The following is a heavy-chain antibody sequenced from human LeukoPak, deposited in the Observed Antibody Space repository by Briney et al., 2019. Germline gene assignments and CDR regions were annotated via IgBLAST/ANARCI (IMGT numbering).Heavy chain of an antibody. CDR1: GFTVSSNY. V-gene: IGHV3-66*01. J-gene: IGHJ3*02. CDR2: IYSGGST. Sequence: GGSLRLSCAASGFTVSSNYMSWVRQAPGNGLEWVSVIYSGGSTYYADSVKGRFTISRDNSKNTLYLQMNSLRAEDTAVYYCARAVRIGLSDAFDIWGQGTMVTVSS. CDR3: ARAVRIGLSDAFDI. D-gene: IGHD3-16*02.